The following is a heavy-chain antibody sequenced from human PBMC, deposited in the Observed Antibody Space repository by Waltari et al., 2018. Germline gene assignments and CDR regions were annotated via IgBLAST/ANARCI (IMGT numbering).Heavy chain of an antibody. D-gene: IGHD6-13*01. CDR1: GFTFSSYS. J-gene: IGHJ4*02. CDR3: AREGSPSESTSWYSFHY. Sequence: QVQLVESGGGVVQPGRSLRPSWAASGFTFSSYSMRWVRQAPGKGLEWVAIISYDGSNKNYADSVRGRFTISRVNSKDMLDLQMNSLRPEDTAVYYCAREGSPSESTSWYSFHYWGQGSLVTVSS. V-gene: IGHV3-30*04. CDR2: ISYDGSNK.